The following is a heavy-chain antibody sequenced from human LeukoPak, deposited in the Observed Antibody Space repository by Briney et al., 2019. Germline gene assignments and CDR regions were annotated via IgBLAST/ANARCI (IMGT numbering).Heavy chain of an antibody. CDR1: GGSISSSNYY. J-gene: IGHJ4*02. Sequence: SETLSLTCTVSGGSISSSNYYWVWIPQPPGKGRDWIGSVYYTGSTYSNPSLKSRITMSVNTSKNQFSLKLSSVTAADTAVYYCARLIREGTFDYWGQGTLVTVSS. D-gene: IGHD1-1*01. CDR2: VYYTGST. CDR3: ARLIREGTFDY. V-gene: IGHV4-39*01.